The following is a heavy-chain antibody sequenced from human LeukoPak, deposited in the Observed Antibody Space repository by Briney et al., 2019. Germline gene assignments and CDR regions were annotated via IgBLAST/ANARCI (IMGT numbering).Heavy chain of an antibody. CDR1: GGTFSTYS. J-gene: IGHJ4*02. CDR3: ARAEALSDNSGYYEDY. V-gene: IGHV1-2*02. D-gene: IGHD3-22*01. Sequence: ASVKVSCTASGGTFSTYSITWVRQAPGQGLEWMGWINPNSGGTDYAQKFQGRVTMTRDTSISTTYMELSRLRSDDTAVYYCARAEALSDNSGYYEDYWGQGTLVTVSS. CDR2: INPNSGGT.